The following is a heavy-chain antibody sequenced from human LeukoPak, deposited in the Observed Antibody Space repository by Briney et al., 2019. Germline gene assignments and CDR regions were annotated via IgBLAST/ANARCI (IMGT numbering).Heavy chain of an antibody. J-gene: IGHJ4*02. CDR3: ARVGVELWERLDY. D-gene: IGHD5-18*01. Sequence: ASVKVSCKASGYTFTGYYMHWVRQAPGQGLEWMGWMNPNSGNTGYAQKFQGRVTMTRNTSISTAYMELSSLRSEDTAVYYCARVGVELWERLDYWGQGTLVTVSS. CDR2: MNPNSGNT. V-gene: IGHV1-8*02. CDR1: GYTFTGYY.